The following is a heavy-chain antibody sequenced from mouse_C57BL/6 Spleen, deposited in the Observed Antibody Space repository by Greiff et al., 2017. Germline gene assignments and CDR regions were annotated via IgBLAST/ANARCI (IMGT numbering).Heavy chain of an antibody. J-gene: IGHJ3*01. CDR2: ISNGGGRP. D-gene: IGHD1-1*01. Sequence: EVKLVESGGGLVQPGGSLKLSCAASGFTFSDYYMYWVRQTPEKGLEWVAYISNGGGRPYYPDTVKGRFTISRDNAKNTLYLQMSRRKSEDTAMYYCSRGYYGSSSAWFAYWGQGTLVTVSA. V-gene: IGHV5-12*01. CDR3: SRGYYGSSSAWFAY. CDR1: GFTFSDYY.